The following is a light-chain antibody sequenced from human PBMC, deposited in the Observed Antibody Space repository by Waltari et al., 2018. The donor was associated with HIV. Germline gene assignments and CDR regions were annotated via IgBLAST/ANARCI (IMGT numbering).Light chain of an antibody. J-gene: IGKJ1*01. CDR3: QQYERYSWT. CDR2: QAS. V-gene: IGKV1-5*03. Sequence: DIQMTQSPSTLSASVRDRVTISCRASQSISNWLAWYQQKPGKAPKLLIYQASTLEAGVPSRFSGSGSGTEFNLTINRLQPDDFATYYCQQYERYSWTFGQGTRVEVK. CDR1: QSISNW.